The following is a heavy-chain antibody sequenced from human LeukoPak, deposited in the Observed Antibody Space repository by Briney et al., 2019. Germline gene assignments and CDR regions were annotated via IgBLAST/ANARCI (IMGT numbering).Heavy chain of an antibody. V-gene: IGHV3-21*01. Sequence: GGSLRLSCAASGFTFSSYSMNWVRQAPGKGLEWVSSISSSSSYIYYADSVKGRFTISRDNAKNSLYLQMNSLRAEDTAVYYCARGGSYYVYYYYYMDVWGKGTTVTISS. J-gene: IGHJ6*03. D-gene: IGHD1-26*01. CDR3: ARGGSYYVYYYYYMDV. CDR1: GFTFSSYS. CDR2: ISSSSSYI.